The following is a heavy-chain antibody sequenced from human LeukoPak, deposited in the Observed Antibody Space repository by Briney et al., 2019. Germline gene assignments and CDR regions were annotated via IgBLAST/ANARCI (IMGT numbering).Heavy chain of an antibody. V-gene: IGHV4-30-2*01. CDR1: GGSISSGGYS. CDR2: IYHSGST. J-gene: IGHJ4*02. Sequence: PSETLSLTCAVSGGSISSGGYSWSWIRQPPGKGLEWIGYIYHSGSTYYNPSLKSRVTISVDTSKNQFSLKLSSVTAADTAVYYCARGGPTMIVAYGFDYWGQGTLVTVSS. CDR3: ARGGPTMIVAYGFDY. D-gene: IGHD3-22*01.